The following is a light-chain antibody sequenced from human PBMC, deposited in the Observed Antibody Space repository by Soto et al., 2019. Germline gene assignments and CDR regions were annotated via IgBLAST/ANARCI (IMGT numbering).Light chain of an antibody. J-gene: IGKJ4*01. CDR1: QSVGNY. V-gene: IGKV3-11*01. CDR3: QQRSSWPLT. CDR2: DAS. Sequence: EIVLAQYPATLSLSPGERATLSCRASQSVGNYLVWYQLKPGQAPRLLIYDASNRATDIPARFSGSGSGTDFTLTISSLEPEDFAVYYCQQRSSWPLTFGGGTKVEIK.